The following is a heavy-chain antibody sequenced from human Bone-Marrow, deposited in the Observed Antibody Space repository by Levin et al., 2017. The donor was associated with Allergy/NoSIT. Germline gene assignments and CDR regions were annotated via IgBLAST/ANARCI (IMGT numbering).Heavy chain of an antibody. Sequence: ASVKVSCKASGYTFTSYAMNWVRQAPGQGLEWMGWINTNTGNPTYAQGFTGRFVFSLDTSVSTAYLQICSLKAEDTAVYYCARTNLEKYCSSTSCYVHYYYYGMDVWGQGTTVTVSS. D-gene: IGHD2-2*01. V-gene: IGHV7-4-1*01. CDR2: INTNTGNP. CDR3: ARTNLEKYCSSTSCYVHYYYYGMDV. CDR1: GYTFTSYA. J-gene: IGHJ6*02.